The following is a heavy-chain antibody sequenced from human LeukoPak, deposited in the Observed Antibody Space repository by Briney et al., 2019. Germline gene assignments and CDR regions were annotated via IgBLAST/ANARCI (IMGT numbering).Heavy chain of an antibody. Sequence: GGSLRLSCAASGFTFSSYAMSWVRQAPGKGLEWVSTISFSGDSTYYADSVKGRFTISRDNSKNTLYLQMSSLRAEDPAVYFCAKGGPYGSGSYSPLDYWGQGTLVTVSS. CDR1: GFTFSSYA. V-gene: IGHV3-23*01. D-gene: IGHD3-10*01. J-gene: IGHJ4*02. CDR3: AKGGPYGSGSYSPLDY. CDR2: ISFSGDST.